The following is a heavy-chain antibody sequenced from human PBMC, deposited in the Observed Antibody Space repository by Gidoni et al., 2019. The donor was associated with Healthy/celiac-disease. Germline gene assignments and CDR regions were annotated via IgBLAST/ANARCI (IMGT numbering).Heavy chain of an antibody. J-gene: IGHJ4*02. V-gene: IGHV3-23*01. D-gene: IGHD2-21*02. CDR2: ISGSGGST. CDR1: GFTFSSYA. CDR3: AKDFYCGGDCIRDGPNY. Sequence: EVQLLESGGGLVQPGGSLRLSCAAYGFTFSSYAMSGVRQAPGKGLEWVSAISGSGGSTYYADSVKGRFTISRDNSKNTLYLQMNSLRAEDTAVYYCAKDFYCGGDCIRDGPNYWGQGTLVTVSS.